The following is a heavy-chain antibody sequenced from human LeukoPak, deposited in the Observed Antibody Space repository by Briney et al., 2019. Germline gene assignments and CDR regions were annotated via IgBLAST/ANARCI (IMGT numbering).Heavy chain of an antibody. CDR3: TTVQVWRFLEPFWFDY. CDR2: ISPSGGST. V-gene: IGHV1-46*01. J-gene: IGHJ4*02. D-gene: IGHD3-3*01. CDR1: GYTFTSNY. Sequence: ASVKVSCKASGYTFTSNYMHWVRQAPGQGPEWMGVISPSGGSTTYAQKFQGRVTLTRDMSTSTDYLELSSLRSEDTAVYYCTTVQVWRFLEPFWFDYWGQGTLVTVSS.